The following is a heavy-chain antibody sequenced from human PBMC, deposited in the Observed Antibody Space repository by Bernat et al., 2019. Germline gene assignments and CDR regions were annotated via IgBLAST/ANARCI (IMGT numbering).Heavy chain of an antibody. Sequence: QVQLVQSGAEVKKPGSSVKVSCKASGGTFSSYAISWVPQAPGQGLEWMGGIIPIFGTANYAQKFQGRVTITADESTSTAYMELSSLRSEDTAVYYCARVFRNIVVVPAAMAFDLWGRGTLVTVSS. CDR3: ARVFRNIVVVPAAMAFDL. CDR2: IIPIFGTA. CDR1: GGTFSSYA. D-gene: IGHD2-2*01. V-gene: IGHV1-69*01. J-gene: IGHJ2*01.